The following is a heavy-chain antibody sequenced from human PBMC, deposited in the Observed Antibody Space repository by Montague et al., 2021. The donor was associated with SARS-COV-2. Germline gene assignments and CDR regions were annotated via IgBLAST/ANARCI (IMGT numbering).Heavy chain of an antibody. Sequence: TLSLTCTVSGVSITSDIYFWHWFRQLAGKGLEWIGRVYPLATNKYNPSLRSRLTLAFDTSKNQISLNLTSVTAADAAVYYCASYDFWSGYTDDLWGPGIRVTVSS. V-gene: IGHV4-61*02. J-gene: IGHJ5*02. CDR1: GVSITSDIYF. CDR3: ASYDFWSGYTDDL. CDR2: VYPLATN. D-gene: IGHD3-3*01.